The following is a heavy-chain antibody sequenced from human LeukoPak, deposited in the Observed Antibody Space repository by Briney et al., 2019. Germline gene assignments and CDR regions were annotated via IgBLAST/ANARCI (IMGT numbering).Heavy chain of an antibody. CDR2: IKSKTDGGTA. Sequence: GGSLRLSCAASGFTFSSYAMSWVRQAPGKGLEWVGRIKSKTDGGTADYAAPIKGRFTMSRDDSKNTLYLQLSSLKSGDTAVYYCTTYRCSGGSCFFGYWGQGTLVIVSS. D-gene: IGHD2-15*01. CDR1: GFTFSSYA. CDR3: TTYRCSGGSCFFGY. J-gene: IGHJ4*02. V-gene: IGHV3-15*01.